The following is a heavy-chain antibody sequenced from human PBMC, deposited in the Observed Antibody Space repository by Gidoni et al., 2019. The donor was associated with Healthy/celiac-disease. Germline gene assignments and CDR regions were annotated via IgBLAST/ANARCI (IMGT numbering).Heavy chain of an antibody. CDR3: AKALCARSGKNCWAWGFDY. CDR1: GFTFSSYA. J-gene: IGHJ4*02. V-gene: IGHV3-23*01. D-gene: IGHD3-10*01. CDR2: ISGSGGST. Sequence: EVQLLESGGGLLQPGGSLRLSCAASGFTFSSYAMSWVRQAPGKGLDWVSAISGSGGSTYYADSVKGRFTISRDNSKNTLYLQMNSLRAEDTAVYYCAKALCARSGKNCWAWGFDYWGQGTLVTVSS.